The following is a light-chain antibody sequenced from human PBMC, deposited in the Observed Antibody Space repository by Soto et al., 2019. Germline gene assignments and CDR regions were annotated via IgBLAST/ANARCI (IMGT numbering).Light chain of an antibody. CDR3: SSYTSSNTVV. CDR1: SSDVGGYNY. CDR2: EVS. J-gene: IGLJ2*01. V-gene: IGLV2-14*01. Sequence: QSALTQPASESGSPGQLITISCTGTSSDVGGYNYVSWYQQHPGKAPKLVIYEVSNRPSGVSNRFSGSKSGNTASLTISGLQAEDEADYHCSSYTSSNTVVFGGGTKLTVL.